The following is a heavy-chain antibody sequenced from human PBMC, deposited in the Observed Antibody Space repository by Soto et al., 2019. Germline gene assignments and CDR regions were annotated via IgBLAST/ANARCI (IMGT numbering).Heavy chain of an antibody. J-gene: IGHJ4*02. D-gene: IGHD6-19*01. CDR1: GGSISSYY. CDR2: IYDSGTT. Sequence: TSETLSLTCTVSGGSISSYYWSWIRQPPGKGLEWIGYIYDSGTTNYNPSLKSRVTISVDTSKNQLSLRLSSVTAADTALYYCARAYSIGWYYLDYWGQGTLVTVSS. CDR3: ARAYSIGWYYLDY. V-gene: IGHV4-59*01.